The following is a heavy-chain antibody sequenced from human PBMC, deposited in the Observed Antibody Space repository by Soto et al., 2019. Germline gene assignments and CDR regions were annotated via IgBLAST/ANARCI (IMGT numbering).Heavy chain of an antibody. V-gene: IGHV3-30-3*01. D-gene: IGHD3-10*01. CDR3: ARDHVMVRGVAEYYYYGMDV. Sequence: GGSLRLSCAASGFTFSSYAMHWVRQAPGKGLEWVAVISYDGSNKYYADSVKGRFTISRDNSKNTLYLQMNSLRAEDTAVYYCARDHVMVRGVAEYYYYGMDVWGQGTTVTVSS. CDR2: ISYDGSNK. J-gene: IGHJ6*02. CDR1: GFTFSSYA.